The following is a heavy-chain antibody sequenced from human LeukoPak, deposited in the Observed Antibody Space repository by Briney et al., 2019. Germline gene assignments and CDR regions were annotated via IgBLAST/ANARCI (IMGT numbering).Heavy chain of an antibody. CDR1: GGSMRMSTYY. D-gene: IGHD2-15*01. V-gene: IGHV4-39*01. CDR3: VTNGTVTVAATKFNYFDY. J-gene: IGHJ4*02. Sequence: SETLSLTCTVSGGSMRMSTYYWGWIRQPPGKGLEWIGSIYHSGSTHYNPSLRSRVTMSVDTSKNQFTLKVTAVTAADAAVYYCVTNGTVTVAATKFNYFDYWGQGALVTVSS. CDR2: IYHSGST.